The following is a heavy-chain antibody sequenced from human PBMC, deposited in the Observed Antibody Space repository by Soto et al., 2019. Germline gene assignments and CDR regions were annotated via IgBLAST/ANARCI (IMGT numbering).Heavy chain of an antibody. CDR1: GGSICSGDYY. D-gene: IGHD3-22*01. Sequence: PSETLSLTCTVSGGSICSGDYYWSWIHQPPGKGLEWIGYIYYSGSTYYNPSLKSRVTISVDTSKNQFSLKLGSVTAADTAVYYCARYTKLQYYYDSSGYYHLGFGPWGQGTLVTVSS. CDR2: IYYSGST. J-gene: IGHJ5*02. V-gene: IGHV4-30-4*01. CDR3: ARYTKLQYYYDSSGYYHLGFGP.